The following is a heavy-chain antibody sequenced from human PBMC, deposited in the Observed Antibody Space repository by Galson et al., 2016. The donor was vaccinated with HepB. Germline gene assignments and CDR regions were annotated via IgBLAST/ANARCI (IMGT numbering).Heavy chain of an antibody. V-gene: IGHV3-74*03. CDR2: INTDGSSA. CDR3: ASLGVEEAGTEYDP. CDR1: GFTFSRFW. D-gene: IGHD6-19*01. J-gene: IGHJ5*02. Sequence: SLRLSCAASGFTFSRFWMHWVRQVPGKGLVWVSQINTDGSSAMYADSVKGRFTISRDNTKNILYLQMNNLGAEDTAVYYCASLGVEEAGTEYDPWGQGALVTVSS.